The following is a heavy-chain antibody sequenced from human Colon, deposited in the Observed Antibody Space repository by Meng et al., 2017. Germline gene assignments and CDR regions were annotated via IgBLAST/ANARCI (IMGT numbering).Heavy chain of an antibody. Sequence: GGSLRLSCAASGFTFSSYWMSWVRQAPGKGLEWVANIKQDGSEKYYVDSVKGRFTISRDNAKNSLYLQMNSLRAEDTAVYYCARSPTMVRGVIDDAFDIWGQGTMVTVS. D-gene: IGHD3-10*01. V-gene: IGHV3-7*01. CDR1: GFTFSSYW. CDR3: ARSPTMVRGVIDDAFDI. J-gene: IGHJ3*02. CDR2: IKQDGSEK.